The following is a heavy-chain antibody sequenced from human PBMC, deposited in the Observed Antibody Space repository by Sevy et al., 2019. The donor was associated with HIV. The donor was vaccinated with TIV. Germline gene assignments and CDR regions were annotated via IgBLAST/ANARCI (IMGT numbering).Heavy chain of an antibody. Sequence: GSLRLSCAASGFTFSRYWMHWVRQVPGKGLVWVSRINSDGSSTSYADSVRGRFTISRDNAKNTLYLQMNSLRAEDTAVYYCARKDSSGLDCWGQGTLVTVSS. D-gene: IGHD3-22*01. J-gene: IGHJ4*02. CDR1: GFTFSRYW. CDR2: INSDGSST. V-gene: IGHV3-74*01. CDR3: ARKDSSGLDC.